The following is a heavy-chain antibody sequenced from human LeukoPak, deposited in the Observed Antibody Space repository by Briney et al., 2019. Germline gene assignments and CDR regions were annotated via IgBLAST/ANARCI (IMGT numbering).Heavy chain of an antibody. D-gene: IGHD2-2*01. J-gene: IGHJ5*02. CDR3: ARRLTQYDCFDP. V-gene: IGHV6-1*01. Sequence: SQTLSLTCAVSGDSVSSNSVTWNWIRQSPSRGLEWLGRTYYRSTWCNDYAVSVRGRITVNPDTSKNQFSLHLNSVTPEDTAVYYCARRLTQYDCFDPWGQGILVTVSS. CDR1: GDSVSSNSVT. CDR2: TYYRSTWCN.